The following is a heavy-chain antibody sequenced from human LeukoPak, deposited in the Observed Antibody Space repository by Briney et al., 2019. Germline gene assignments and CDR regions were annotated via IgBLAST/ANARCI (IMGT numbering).Heavy chain of an antibody. CDR1: GYTFTGYY. Sequence: ASVKVSCXASGYTFTGYYMHWVRQAHGQGLEWMGWINPNSGGTNYAQKFQGRVTMTRDTSISTAYMELSRLRSDDTAVYYCARGGFSGYYYVLAFDIWGQGTMVTVSS. D-gene: IGHD3-22*01. CDR3: ARGGFSGYYYVLAFDI. J-gene: IGHJ3*02. CDR2: INPNSGGT. V-gene: IGHV1-2*02.